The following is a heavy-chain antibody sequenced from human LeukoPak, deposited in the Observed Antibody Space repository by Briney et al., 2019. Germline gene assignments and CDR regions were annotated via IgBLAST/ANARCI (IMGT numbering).Heavy chain of an antibody. CDR2: ISSTGSYI. CDR3: AKGLKTAVGPYMGYHYYMDV. D-gene: IGHD5-18*01. J-gene: IGHJ6*03. V-gene: IGHV3-21*04. Sequence: EPGGSLRLSCAASGFTLSDYNINWVRQAPGKGLEWVSSISSTGSYIYYADSVKGRFTISRDNSKNTLSLQMNSLRAEDTAVYYCAKGLKTAVGPYMGYHYYMDVWGKGTTVTVSS. CDR1: GFTLSDYN.